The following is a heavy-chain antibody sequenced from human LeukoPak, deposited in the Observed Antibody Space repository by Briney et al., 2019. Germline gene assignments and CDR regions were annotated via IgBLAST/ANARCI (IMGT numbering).Heavy chain of an antibody. J-gene: IGHJ4*02. Sequence: GSLRLSCAASGFTFSSYSMNWVRQAPGKGLEWASSISSSSSYIYYVDSVKGRFTISRDNANNSLYLQMNSLRVDDTAVYYCARVLPSHYYDTSGYSDYWGQGTLVTVSS. CDR3: ARVLPSHYYDTSGYSDY. D-gene: IGHD3-22*01. CDR2: ISSSSSYI. CDR1: GFTFSSYS. V-gene: IGHV3-21*01.